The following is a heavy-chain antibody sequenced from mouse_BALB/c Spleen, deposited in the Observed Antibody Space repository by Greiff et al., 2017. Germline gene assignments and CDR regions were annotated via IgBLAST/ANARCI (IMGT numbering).Heavy chain of an antibody. J-gene: IGHJ4*01. D-gene: IGHD4-1*01. CDR3: ARDPGTGYYAMDY. Sequence: EVQLVESGGGLVQPGGSLRLSCATSGFTFTDYYMSWVRQPPGKALEWLGFIRNKANGYTTEYSASVKGRFTISRDNSQSILYLQMNTLRAEDSATYYCARDPGTGYYAMDYWGQGTSVTVSS. CDR1: GFTFTDYY. V-gene: IGHV7-3*02. CDR2: IRNKANGYTT.